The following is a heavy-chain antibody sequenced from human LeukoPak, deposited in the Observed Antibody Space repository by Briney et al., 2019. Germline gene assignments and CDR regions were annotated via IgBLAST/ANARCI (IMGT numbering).Heavy chain of an antibody. D-gene: IGHD6-19*01. Sequence: SETLSLTCTVSGGSISSGSYYWSWIRQPAGKGLEWIGRIYTSGSTNYNPSLKSRVTISVDTSKNQFSLKLSSVTAADTAVYYCARTSSGGYNWFDPSGQGTLVTVSS. CDR3: ARTSSGGYNWFDP. V-gene: IGHV4-61*02. CDR1: GGSISSGSYY. CDR2: IYTSGST. J-gene: IGHJ5*02.